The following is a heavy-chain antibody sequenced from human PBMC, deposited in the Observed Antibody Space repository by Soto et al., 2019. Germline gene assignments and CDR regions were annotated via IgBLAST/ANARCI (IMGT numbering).Heavy chain of an antibody. CDR3: AGDQGPNYMAV. J-gene: IGHJ6*03. CDR1: GFTFSDSF. CDR2: ISGRDGNI. Sequence: QVQLVESGGGLVKPGGSLRLSCAASGFTFSDSFMSWSRQTPGKGLEWLSHISGRDGNIYYADSVRGRFTISRENAKNSVYRQINSLRAADTAVYYCAGDQGPNYMAVWGKGTTVTVS. V-gene: IGHV3-11*01.